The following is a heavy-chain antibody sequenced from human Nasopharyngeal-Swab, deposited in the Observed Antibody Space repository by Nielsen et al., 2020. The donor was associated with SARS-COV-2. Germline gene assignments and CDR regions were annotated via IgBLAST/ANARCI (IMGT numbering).Heavy chain of an antibody. D-gene: IGHD5/OR15-5a*01. CDR1: GFTFSIYS. J-gene: IGHJ4*02. CDR3: AKLGLFAGYDYSVAY. V-gene: IGHV3-48*04. Sequence: GESLKISCATSGFTFSIYSMNWVRQAPGKGLEWVSYISSSGGTMYYTDSVKGQFTISKDNSRNTVYLQMNSLRAEDTAVYYCAKLGLFAGYDYSVAYWGQGTLVTVSS. CDR2: ISSSGGTM.